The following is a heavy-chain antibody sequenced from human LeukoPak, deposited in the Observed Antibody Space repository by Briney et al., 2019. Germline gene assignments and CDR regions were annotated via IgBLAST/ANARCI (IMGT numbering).Heavy chain of an antibody. CDR1: GFTFSDYY. Sequence: GGSLRLSCAASGFTFSDYYMGWIRQGPGKGLEWVSYISLTGHFKKYADSVKGRSTISRDNGEKSMSLQMTSLRADDTAVYYCARSGDTGDYPLDYFSYMDVWGKGTTVSVSS. CDR3: ARSGDTGDYPLDYFSYMDV. J-gene: IGHJ6*03. D-gene: IGHD4-17*01. CDR2: ISLTGHFK. V-gene: IGHV3-11*01.